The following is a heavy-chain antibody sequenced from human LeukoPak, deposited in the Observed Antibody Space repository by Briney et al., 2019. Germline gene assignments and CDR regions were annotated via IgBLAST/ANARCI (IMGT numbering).Heavy chain of an antibody. CDR1: GFTFSSYS. Sequence: TGGSLRLSCAASGFTFSSYSMNWVRQAPGKGLEWVSSISSSSSYIYYADSVKGRFTISRDNAKNSLYLQMNSLRAEDTAVYYCARERQQLADYYYYYMDVWGKGTTVTVSS. J-gene: IGHJ6*03. CDR2: ISSSSSYI. D-gene: IGHD6-13*01. CDR3: ARERQQLADYYYYYMDV. V-gene: IGHV3-21*01.